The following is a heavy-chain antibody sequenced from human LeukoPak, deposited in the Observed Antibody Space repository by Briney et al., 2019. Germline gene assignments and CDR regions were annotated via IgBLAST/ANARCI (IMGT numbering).Heavy chain of an antibody. J-gene: IGHJ4*02. CDR2: INSDGSST. V-gene: IGHV3-74*01. D-gene: IGHD3-22*01. CDR1: GFTFSSYW. CDR3: ASSSQYYYDSSDLDY. Sequence: PGGSLRLSCAASGFTFSSYWMHWVRQAPGKGLVWVSRINSDGSSTSYADSVKGRLTISRDSAKNTLYLQMNSLRAEDTAVYYCASSSQYYYDSSDLDYWGQGTLVTVSS.